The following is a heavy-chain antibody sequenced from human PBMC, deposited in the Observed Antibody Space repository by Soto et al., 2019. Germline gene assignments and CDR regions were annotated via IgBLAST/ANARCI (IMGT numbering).Heavy chain of an antibody. CDR3: AREFSRYYGMDV. V-gene: IGHV3-33*01. J-gene: IGHJ6*02. Sequence: PGGSLRLSCAASGFTFSSYGMHWVRQAPGKGLEWVAVIWYDGSNKYYADSVKGRFTISRDNSKNTLYLQMNSLRAEDTAVYYCAREFSRYYGMDVWGQGTTVTVSS. CDR2: IWYDGSNK. CDR1: GFTFSSYG. D-gene: IGHD2-2*01.